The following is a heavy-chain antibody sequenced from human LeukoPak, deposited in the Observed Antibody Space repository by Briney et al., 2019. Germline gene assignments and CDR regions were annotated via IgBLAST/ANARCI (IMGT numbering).Heavy chain of an antibody. CDR3: ATVWDTGIITMVRGVIIRDYYYGMDV. V-gene: IGHV1-24*01. Sequence: ASVKVSCKVSGYTFTQLSIHWVRQAPGKGLEWMGGFDPEDGETVYAGKFQGRVTMTEDTSTDTAYMELSSLRSEDTAVYYCATVWDTGIITMVRGVIIRDYYYGMDVWGQGTTVTVSS. CDR2: FDPEDGET. CDR1: GYTFTQLS. D-gene: IGHD3-10*01. J-gene: IGHJ6*02.